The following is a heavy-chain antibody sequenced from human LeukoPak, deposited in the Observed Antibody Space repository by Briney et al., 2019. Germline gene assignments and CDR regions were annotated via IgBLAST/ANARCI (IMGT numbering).Heavy chain of an antibody. CDR1: GDIVSSNSVT. CDR3: ARRLTQYDCFDP. J-gene: IGHJ5*02. D-gene: IGHD2-2*01. CDR2: TYYRSTCYN. Sequence: SQTLSLTCAISGDIVSSNSVTWNWIRQSPSRGLEWLGRTYYRSTCYNDYAVSVRGRITVNPDTSKNQFSLHLNSVTPADTAVYYCARRLTQYDCFDPWGQGILVTVSS. V-gene: IGHV6-1*01.